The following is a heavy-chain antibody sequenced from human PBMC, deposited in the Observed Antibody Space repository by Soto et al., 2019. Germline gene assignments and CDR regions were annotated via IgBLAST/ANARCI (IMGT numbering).Heavy chain of an antibody. D-gene: IGHD3-9*01. CDR3: SRESYDILTDYFNREFDY. J-gene: IGHJ4*02. Sequence: QVQLVESGGGVVQPGGSLKLACAASGFTFSNYPLNWVRQAPGKGLEWLAVVSSDGSTGYHADSAKGRFTISRDNSKNTLYLQMRGLQTEDTAVYYCSRESYDILTDYFNREFDYWGQGTLVTVSS. CDR1: GFTFSNYP. V-gene: IGHV3-30-3*01. CDR2: VSSDGSTG.